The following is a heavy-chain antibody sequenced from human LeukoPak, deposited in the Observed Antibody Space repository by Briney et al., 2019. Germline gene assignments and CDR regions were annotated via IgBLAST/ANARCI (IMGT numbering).Heavy chain of an antibody. V-gene: IGHV3-23*01. CDR3: AKDRSIGTYYTFDH. CDR2: ISGSGVMT. CDR1: GFTFNNAW. D-gene: IGHD1-26*01. J-gene: IGHJ4*02. Sequence: GGSLRLSCAASGFTFNNAWMSWVRQAPGKGLEWVASISGSGVMTYYADSVKGRFTVSGDKSNNILYLQMSSLTAADTAVYYCAKDRSIGTYYTFDHWGQGTLVTVSS.